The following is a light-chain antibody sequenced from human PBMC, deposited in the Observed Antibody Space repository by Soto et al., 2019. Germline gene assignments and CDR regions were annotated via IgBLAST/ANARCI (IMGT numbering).Light chain of an antibody. CDR2: KTS. CDR3: QQSRV. Sequence: DIQMTQSPSTLSASVGDRVTITCRASQSISSWLAWYQQKPGKAPKLLIYKTSNLKSGVPSRFSGSGSGTEFTLTISSVQADDFATDYCQQSRVFGPGTKVDIK. V-gene: IGKV1-5*03. J-gene: IGKJ3*01. CDR1: QSISSW.